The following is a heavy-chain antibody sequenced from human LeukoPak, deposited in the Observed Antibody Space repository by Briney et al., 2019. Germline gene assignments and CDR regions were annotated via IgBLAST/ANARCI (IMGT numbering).Heavy chain of an antibody. J-gene: IGHJ4*02. CDR2: IYYSGST. CDR1: EASISSYY. Sequence: SETLSLTCTVSEASISSYYWSWIRQPPGKGLEWIGYIYYSGSTNYNPSLKSRVTISVDTSKNQFSLKLSSVTAADTAVYYCARGVDYGTFDYWGQGTLVTVSS. V-gene: IGHV4-59*01. CDR3: ARGVDYGTFDY. D-gene: IGHD4-17*01.